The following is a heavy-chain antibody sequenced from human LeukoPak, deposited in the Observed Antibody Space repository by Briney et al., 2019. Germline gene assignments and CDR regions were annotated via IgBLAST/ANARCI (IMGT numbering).Heavy chain of an antibody. J-gene: IGHJ4*02. CDR3: ARGYYDSSGYYLFDY. V-gene: IGHV1-18*01. Sequence: GSSVKVSCKASGYTFTSYGISWVRQAPGQGLEWMGWISAYNGNTNYAQKLQGRVTMTTDTSTSTAYMELRSLRSDDTAVYYCARGYYDSSGYYLFDYWGQGTLVTVSS. CDR2: ISAYNGNT. D-gene: IGHD3-22*01. CDR1: GYTFTSYG.